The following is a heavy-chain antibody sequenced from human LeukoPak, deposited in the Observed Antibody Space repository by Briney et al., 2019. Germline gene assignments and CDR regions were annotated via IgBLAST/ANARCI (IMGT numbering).Heavy chain of an antibody. J-gene: IGHJ4*02. D-gene: IGHD6-19*01. Sequence: GGSLRLSCAASGFTVSSNYMSWVRQAPGKGLEWVSVIYSGGSTYYADSVKGRFTISRDNSKNTLYLQMNSLRAEDTAVYYCARDIAIGSGWTGYFDYWGQGTLVTVSS. CDR2: IYSGGST. CDR1: GFTVSSNY. CDR3: ARDIAIGSGWTGYFDY. V-gene: IGHV3-53*01.